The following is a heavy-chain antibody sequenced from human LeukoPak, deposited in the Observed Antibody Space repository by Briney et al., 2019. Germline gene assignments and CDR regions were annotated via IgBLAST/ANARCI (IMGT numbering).Heavy chain of an antibody. J-gene: IGHJ4*02. D-gene: IGHD2-2*01. Sequence: ASVKVSCRASGYTFTSYDINWVRQATGQGLEWMGWMNPNSGNTGYAQKFQGRVTMTRNTSISTAYMELSSLRSEDTAVYYCAVGSVVVPAAPNYFDYWGQGTLVTVSS. V-gene: IGHV1-8*01. CDR3: AVGSVVVPAAPNYFDY. CDR1: GYTFTSYD. CDR2: MNPNSGNT.